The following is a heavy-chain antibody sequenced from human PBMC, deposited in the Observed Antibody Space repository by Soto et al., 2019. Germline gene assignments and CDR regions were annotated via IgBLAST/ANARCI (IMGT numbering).Heavy chain of an antibody. D-gene: IGHD1-26*01. CDR1: GFTFSTYS. Sequence: GSLLRACTASGFTFSTYSMTWVRQAAGKGLEWVSSISSSGSLIFYADSVRGRFTISRDNAKNSLYLQMNSLRAEDTAVYYCVRDYSVATKPYYFDYWGQGTLVTVSS. V-gene: IGHV3-21*01. J-gene: IGHJ4*02. CDR2: ISSSGSLI. CDR3: VRDYSVATKPYYFDY.